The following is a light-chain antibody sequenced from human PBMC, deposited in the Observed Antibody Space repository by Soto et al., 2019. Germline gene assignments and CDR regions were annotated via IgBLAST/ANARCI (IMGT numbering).Light chain of an antibody. J-gene: IGKJ2*01. Sequence: EIVLTQSPGTLSLSPGERATLSCRASQSVNSNFLAWYQQKPGQAPRLLIYGASTRAAGVPDRFSGSGSGTGFTLTITRLEPEDFAMYYCQEYGLSPLMYTFGQGTKLGVK. CDR3: QEYGLSPLMYT. CDR2: GAS. CDR1: QSVNSNF. V-gene: IGKV3-20*01.